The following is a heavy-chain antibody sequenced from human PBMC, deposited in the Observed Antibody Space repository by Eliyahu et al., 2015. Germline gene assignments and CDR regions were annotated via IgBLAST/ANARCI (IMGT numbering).Heavy chain of an antibody. CDR2: IYSGGST. Sequence: EVQLVESGGGLVQPGGSLRLSCAASGFTXXXNXMSWVRQAPGKGLEWVSVIYSGGSTYYADSVKGRFTISRDNSKNTLYLQMNSLRAEDTAVYYCARDRRFLEWLLGEDAFDIWGQGTMVTVSS. V-gene: IGHV3-66*01. J-gene: IGHJ3*02. CDR1: GFTXXXNX. CDR3: ARDRRFLEWLLGEDAFDI. D-gene: IGHD3-3*01.